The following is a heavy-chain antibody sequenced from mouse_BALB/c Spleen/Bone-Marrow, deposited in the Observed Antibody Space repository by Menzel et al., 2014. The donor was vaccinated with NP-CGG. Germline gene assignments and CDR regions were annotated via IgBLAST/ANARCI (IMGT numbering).Heavy chain of an antibody. CDR2: IDPSDSYT. CDR1: GYTFTSYW. D-gene: IGHD1-1*01. Sequence: QVQLQQPGAELVKPGASVKLSCKASGYTFTSYWMHWVKQRPGQGLEWIGEIDPSDSYTNYNQKFKGKATLTVDKSSSTAYMQLSSLTSEDSAVYYCARYPYYYGPRRGYAMDYWGQGTSVTVSS. CDR3: ARYPYYYGPRRGYAMDY. J-gene: IGHJ4*01. V-gene: IGHV1-69*02.